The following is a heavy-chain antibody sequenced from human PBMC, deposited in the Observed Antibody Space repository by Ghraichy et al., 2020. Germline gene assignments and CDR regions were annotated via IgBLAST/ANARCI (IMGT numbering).Heavy chain of an antibody. CDR1: GFTFSDYY. V-gene: IGHV3-11*01. J-gene: IGHJ4*02. D-gene: IGHD6-19*01. CDR3: AREGIAVAGTFPGGKW. Sequence: GGSLRLSCAASGFTFSDYYMSWIRQAPGKGLEWVSYISSSGSTIYYADSVKGRFTISRDNAKNSLYLQMNSLRAEDTAVYYCAREGIAVAGTFPGGKWWGQGTLVTVSS. CDR2: ISSSGSTI.